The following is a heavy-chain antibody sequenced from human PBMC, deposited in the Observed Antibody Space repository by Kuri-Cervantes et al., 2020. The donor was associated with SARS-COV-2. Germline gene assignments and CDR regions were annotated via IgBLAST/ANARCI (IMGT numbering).Heavy chain of an antibody. Sequence: GESLKISCAASGFTFSSYWMHWVRQAPGKGLEWVSAISGSGGSTYYADSVKGRFTISRDNSKNTLYLQMNSLKTEDTAVYYCTTDMRIQLWLGDYWGQGTLVTVSS. CDR2: ISGSGGST. CDR1: GFTFSSYW. V-gene: IGHV3-23*01. D-gene: IGHD5-18*01. J-gene: IGHJ4*02. CDR3: TTDMRIQLWLGDY.